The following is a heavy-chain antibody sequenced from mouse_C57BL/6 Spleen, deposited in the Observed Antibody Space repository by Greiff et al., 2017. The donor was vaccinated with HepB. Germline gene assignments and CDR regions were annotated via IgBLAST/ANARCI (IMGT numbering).Heavy chain of an antibody. Sequence: QVQLQQPGAELVRPGTTVKLSCKASGYTFTSYWMHWVKQRPGHGHEWIGVIDPSDSYTNYNQKFKGKATLTVDTSSSTAYMQLSSLTSEDSAVYYCARNYGPTGGYAMDYWGQGTSVTVSS. V-gene: IGHV1-59*01. D-gene: IGHD1-1*02. CDR3: ARNYGPTGGYAMDY. CDR2: IDPSDSYT. J-gene: IGHJ4*01. CDR1: GYTFTSYW.